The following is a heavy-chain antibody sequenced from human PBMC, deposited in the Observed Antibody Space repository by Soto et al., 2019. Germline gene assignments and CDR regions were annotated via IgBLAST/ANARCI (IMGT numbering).Heavy chain of an antibody. CDR2: ISPDDSTT. Sequence: XASRRGIWQYSENSFSTYWIALARQLPGRGLEWMGIISPDDSTTQYSPSFEGQVTISADKSINTVYLQWSGLKASDTAMYYCVKRISDASIPGPWFDPCGQRTLVSVSS. D-gene: IGHD2-2*02. V-gene: IGHV5-51*01. J-gene: IGHJ5*02. CDR1: ENSFSTYW. CDR3: VKRISDASIPGPWFDP.